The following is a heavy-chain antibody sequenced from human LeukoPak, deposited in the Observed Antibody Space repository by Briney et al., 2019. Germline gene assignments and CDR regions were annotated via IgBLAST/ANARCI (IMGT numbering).Heavy chain of an antibody. V-gene: IGHV3-20*04. Sequence: RPGGSLRLSCEASGFSIEDFGMSWFRQPPGKGLEWASGVTWNGGSTGYAASVEGRFTISRDNAKNSLYLQMNSLRAEDTALYYCAMKFSRDYYYMDVWGKGTTVTVSS. CDR1: GFSIEDFG. J-gene: IGHJ6*03. CDR2: VTWNGGST. CDR3: AMKFSRDYYYMDV.